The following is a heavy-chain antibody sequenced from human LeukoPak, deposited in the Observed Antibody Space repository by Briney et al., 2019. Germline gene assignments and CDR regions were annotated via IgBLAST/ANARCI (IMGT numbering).Heavy chain of an antibody. CDR2: IKQDGSEK. CDR3: ARAMTYYYMDV. V-gene: IGHV3-7*01. J-gene: IGHJ6*03. Sequence: GGSLRLSCAASGFTFSSYWMSWVRQAPGKGLGWVANIKQDGSEKYYVDSVKGRFTISRDNAKNSLYLQMNSLRAEDTAVYYCARAMTYYYMDVWGKGTTVTVSS. CDR1: GFTFSSYW.